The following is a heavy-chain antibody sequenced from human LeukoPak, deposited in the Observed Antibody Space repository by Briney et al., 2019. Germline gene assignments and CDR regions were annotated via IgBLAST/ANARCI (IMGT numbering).Heavy chain of an antibody. V-gene: IGHV4-34*01. D-gene: IGHD3-10*01. CDR1: GGSFSGYY. CDR3: ARGLDYYGSGSYDGLGAFDI. Sequence: SQTLSLTCAVYGGSFSGYYWSWIRQPPGKGLEWIGEINHIGSTNYNPSLKSRVTISVDTSKNQFSLKLSSVTAADTAVYYCARGLDYYGSGSYDGLGAFDIWGQGTMVTVS. J-gene: IGHJ3*02. CDR2: INHIGST.